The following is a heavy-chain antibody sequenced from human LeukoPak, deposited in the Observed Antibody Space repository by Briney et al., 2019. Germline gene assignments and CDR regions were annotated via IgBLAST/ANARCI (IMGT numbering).Heavy chain of an antibody. V-gene: IGHV3-21*01. CDR1: GFTFSSYS. J-gene: IGHJ5*02. Sequence: PGGSLRLSCAASGFTFSSYSMNWIRQAPGKGLEWVSSISSSGYIYHADSVKGRFTISRDNAKNSLYLQMNSLRAEDTAVYYCAREYSSSVSFDPWGQGTLVTVSS. CDR3: AREYSSSVSFDP. D-gene: IGHD6-6*01. CDR2: ISSSGYI.